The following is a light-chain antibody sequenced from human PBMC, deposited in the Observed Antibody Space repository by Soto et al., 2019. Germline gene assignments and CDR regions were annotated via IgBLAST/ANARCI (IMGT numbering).Light chain of an antibody. J-gene: IGLJ3*02. CDR1: SGHSSYI. V-gene: IGLV4-60*02. Sequence: QSVLTQSSSASASLGSSVKLTCTLSSGHSSYIIAWHQQQPGKAPRYLMKLEGSGSYNKGSGVPDRFSGSSSGADRYLTISHLQFEEEADYYCETWDSNTRVFGGGTQLTVL. CDR2: LEGSGSY. CDR3: ETWDSNTRV.